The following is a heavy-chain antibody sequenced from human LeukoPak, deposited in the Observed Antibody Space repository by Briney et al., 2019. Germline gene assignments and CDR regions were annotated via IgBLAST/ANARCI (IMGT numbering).Heavy chain of an antibody. CDR3: ARGTSGWYSVFDF. D-gene: IGHD6-19*01. J-gene: IGHJ4*02. CDR1: GYTFTINH. Sequence: ASVKVSCKASGYTFTINHMHWVRQAPGQGLEWMGKINPSVDSTSYAQKFQGRVTMTRDTSTSTVYMDLSSLTSEDTAVYYCARGTSGWYSVFDFCGQGTLVTVSS. CDR2: INPSVDST. V-gene: IGHV1-46*01.